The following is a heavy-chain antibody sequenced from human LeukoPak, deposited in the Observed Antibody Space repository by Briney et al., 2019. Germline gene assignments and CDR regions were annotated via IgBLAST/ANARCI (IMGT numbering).Heavy chain of an antibody. CDR3: ARVGALAAAGLNWFDP. Sequence: ASVKVSRKASGYTFTSYGISWVRQAPGQGLDWIAWISAYNGNTNYAQKLQGRVTMTTDTSTSTAYMELRSLRSDDTAVYYCARVGALAAAGLNWFDPWGQGTLVTVSS. CDR1: GYTFTSYG. D-gene: IGHD6-13*01. V-gene: IGHV1-18*01. CDR2: ISAYNGNT. J-gene: IGHJ5*02.